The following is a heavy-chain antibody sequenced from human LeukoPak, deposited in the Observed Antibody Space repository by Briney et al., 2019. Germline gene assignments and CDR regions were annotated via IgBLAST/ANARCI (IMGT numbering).Heavy chain of an antibody. Sequence: PSETLSLTCAVYGGSFSGYYWSWIRQPPGKGLEWIGEINHSGSTNYNPSLKSRVTISVDTSKNQFSLKLSSVTAADTAVYYCARGSGVCSSTSCYTGWFDPWGQGTLVTVSS. CDR1: GGSFSGYY. CDR2: INHSGST. V-gene: IGHV4-34*01. J-gene: IGHJ5*02. CDR3: ARGSGVCSSTSCYTGWFDP. D-gene: IGHD2-2*02.